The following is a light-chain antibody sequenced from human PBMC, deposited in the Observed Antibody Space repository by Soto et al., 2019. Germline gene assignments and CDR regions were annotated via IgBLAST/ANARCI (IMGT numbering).Light chain of an antibody. J-gene: IGKJ5*01. CDR2: WAS. Sequence: IVMTQTPAYMAVSLGERATINCKSSQSVLHSSNNKNYLAWYQQKPGQPPKLLIYWASTRESGVPDRFSGSGSGTDFTLTISSLQAEDVAVYYCQQYYSPPNTFGQGTRLEI. CDR3: QQYYSPPNT. V-gene: IGKV4-1*01. CDR1: QSVLHSSNNKNY.